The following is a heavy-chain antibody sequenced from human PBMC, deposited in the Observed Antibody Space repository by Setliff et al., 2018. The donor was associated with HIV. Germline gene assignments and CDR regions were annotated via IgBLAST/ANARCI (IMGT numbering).Heavy chain of an antibody. Sequence: ASVKVSCKASGSTSSTNAISWVRQAPGQGLEWMGWISTYGGSTNYAQKFQGRVSMTTDTSTSTVYMELTNLRSDDMAVYYCARDLGVSYRHYIKGNYFDNWGQGTLVTVSS. CDR2: ISTYGGST. D-gene: IGHD3-16*02. V-gene: IGHV1-18*03. CDR3: ARDLGVSYRHYIKGNYFDN. CDR1: GSTSSTNA. J-gene: IGHJ4*02.